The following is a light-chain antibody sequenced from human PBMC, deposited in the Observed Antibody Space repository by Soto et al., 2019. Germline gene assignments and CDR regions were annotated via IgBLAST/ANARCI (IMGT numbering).Light chain of an antibody. CDR2: EVI. CDR1: SSDVGTYNL. V-gene: IGLV2-23*02. Sequence: QSALTQPASVSVSPGQSITISCTGSSSDVGTYNLVSWYQHHPGKAPKLMISEVIKRPSGVSNSFSGSKSGNTASLTISGLQAEDEADYYCGSYAGSSIFVFVGGTQLTVL. CDR3: GSYAGSSIFV. J-gene: IGLJ2*01.